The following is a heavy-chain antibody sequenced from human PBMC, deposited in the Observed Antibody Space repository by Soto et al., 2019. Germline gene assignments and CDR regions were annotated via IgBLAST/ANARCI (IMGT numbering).Heavy chain of an antibody. CDR2: IIPIFGTA. CDR1: GGTFSSYA. D-gene: IGHD4-17*01. V-gene: IGHV1-69*13. J-gene: IGHJ5*02. Sequence: SVKVSCKASGGTFSSYAISWVRQAPGQGLEWMGGIIPIFGTANYAQKFQGRVTITADESTSTAYKELSSLRSEDTAVYYCARGRAPSNYGDYRLFDPWGQGTLVTVSS. CDR3: ARGRAPSNYGDYRLFDP.